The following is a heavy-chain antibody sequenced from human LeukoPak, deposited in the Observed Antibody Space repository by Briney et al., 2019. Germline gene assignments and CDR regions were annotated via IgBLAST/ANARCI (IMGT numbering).Heavy chain of an antibody. D-gene: IGHD3-10*01. CDR2: ISYDGSNK. CDR1: GFTFSSYA. J-gene: IGHJ4*02. Sequence: PGRSLRLSCAASGFTFSSYAMHWVRQAPGKGLEWVAVISYDGSNKYYADSVKGRFTISRDNAKNSLYLQMNSLRAEDTAVYYCAKDLSPYASGSKTYDYWGQGTLVTVSS. CDR3: AKDLSPYASGSKTYDY. V-gene: IGHV3-30-3*01.